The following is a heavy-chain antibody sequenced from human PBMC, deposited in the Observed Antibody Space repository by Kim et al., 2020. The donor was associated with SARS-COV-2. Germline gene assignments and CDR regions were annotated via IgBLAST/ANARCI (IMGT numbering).Heavy chain of an antibody. CDR2: IKQDGSEK. CDR3: ARHPHVLRYFDWLFDY. V-gene: IGHV3-7*03. D-gene: IGHD3-9*01. J-gene: IGHJ4*02. Sequence: GGSLRLSCAASGFTFSSYWMSWVRQAPGKGLEWVANIKQDGSEKYYVDSVKGRFTISRDNAKNSLYLQMNSLRAEDTAVYYCARHPHVLRYFDWLFDYWGQGTLVTVSS. CDR1: GFTFSSYW.